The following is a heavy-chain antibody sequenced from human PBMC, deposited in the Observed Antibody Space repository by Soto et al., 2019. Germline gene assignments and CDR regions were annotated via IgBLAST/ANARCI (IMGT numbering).Heavy chain of an antibody. CDR2: ISGSGGST. J-gene: IGHJ4*02. V-gene: IGHV3-23*01. Sequence: VGSLRLSCAASGFTFSSYAMSWVRQAPGKGLEWVSAISGSGGSTYYADSVKGRFTISRDNSKNTLYLQMNSLRAEDTAVYYCAKDRSIAVAGTVVDYWGQGTLVTVSS. D-gene: IGHD6-19*01. CDR1: GFTFSSYA. CDR3: AKDRSIAVAGTVVDY.